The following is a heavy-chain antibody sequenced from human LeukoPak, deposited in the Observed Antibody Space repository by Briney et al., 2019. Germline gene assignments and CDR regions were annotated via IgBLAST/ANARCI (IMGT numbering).Heavy chain of an antibody. D-gene: IGHD3-10*01. CDR3: AKVSLIGELILYFDY. CDR1: GFTFSSYA. Sequence: GGSLRLSCAASGFTFSSYAMSWVRQAPGKGLEWVSAISGSGGSTYYADSVKGRFTISRDNSKNTLYLQMNSLRAEDTAVYYCAKVSLIGELILYFDYWGQGTLVTVSS. V-gene: IGHV3-23*01. CDR2: ISGSGGST. J-gene: IGHJ4*02.